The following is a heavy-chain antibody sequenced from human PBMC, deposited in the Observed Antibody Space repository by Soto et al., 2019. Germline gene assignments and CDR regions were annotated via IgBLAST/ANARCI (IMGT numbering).Heavy chain of an antibody. CDR3: ARVYANWEWELPGC. CDR1: GFNLRSYG. J-gene: IGHJ4*02. V-gene: IGHV3-33*01. Sequence: QVQLVESGGGVVQPGRSLRLSCVASGFNLRSYGMHWFRQAPGKGPEWVAVIWYDGSNEKYADSVKGRFTISRDDSRNTLYLQMNSLRAEDTAVYYCARVYANWEWELPGCWGQGTRVTVSS. D-gene: IGHD7-27*01. CDR2: IWYDGSNE.